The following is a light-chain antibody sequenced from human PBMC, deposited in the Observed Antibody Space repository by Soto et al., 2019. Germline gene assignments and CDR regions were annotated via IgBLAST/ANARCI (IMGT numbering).Light chain of an antibody. Sequence: AIQMTQSPSSLSASVGDRVTITCRASQAIRNDLGWYQQKPGKAPKLLIYGASTLQSGVPSRVSGSASGTDFTLTISSLQPEDFATYYCLQYDSYPHTFGGGTKVEIK. CDR2: GAS. J-gene: IGKJ4*01. CDR3: LQYDSYPHT. CDR1: QAIRND. V-gene: IGKV1-6*01.